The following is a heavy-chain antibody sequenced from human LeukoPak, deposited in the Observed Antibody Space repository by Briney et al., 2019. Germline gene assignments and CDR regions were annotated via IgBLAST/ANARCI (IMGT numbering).Heavy chain of an antibody. D-gene: IGHD3-10*01. Sequence: SETLSLTCTVSGGSISSSSYYWGWIRQPPGKGLEWIGSIYYSGSTYYNPSLKSRVTISVDTSKNQFSLKLSSVTAADTAVYYCARETPSEVPIPWYWGQGTLVTVSS. CDR2: IYYSGST. CDR1: GGSISSSSYY. CDR3: ARETPSEVPIPWY. V-gene: IGHV4-39*02. J-gene: IGHJ4*02.